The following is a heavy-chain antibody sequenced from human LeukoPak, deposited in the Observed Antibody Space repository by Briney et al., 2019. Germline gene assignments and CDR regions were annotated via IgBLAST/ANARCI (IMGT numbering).Heavy chain of an antibody. Sequence: GGSLRLSCAVSGFTFRTSWMHWVRQAPGGGLVWVSRMNSDGTTVNYADSVKGRFTISRDNSKNTLYLQMNSLRAEDTAVYYCAREDIVVVPAAMRSFYYYYGMDVWGQGTTVTVSS. CDR2: MNSDGTTV. J-gene: IGHJ6*02. V-gene: IGHV3-74*01. CDR1: GFTFRTSW. CDR3: AREDIVVVPAAMRSFYYYYGMDV. D-gene: IGHD2-2*01.